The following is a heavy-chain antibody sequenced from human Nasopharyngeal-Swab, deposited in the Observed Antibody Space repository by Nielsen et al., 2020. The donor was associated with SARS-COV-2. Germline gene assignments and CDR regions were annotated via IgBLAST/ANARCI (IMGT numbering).Heavy chain of an antibody. J-gene: IGHJ4*02. CDR1: GFTFSSYA. Sequence: GESLKISCAASGFTFSSYAMSWVRQAPGKGLEWVSAISGSGGSTYYADSVKGRFTISRDNSKNTLYLQMNSLRAEDTAVYYCASSGLARRDLGYWGQGTLVTVSS. V-gene: IGHV3-23*01. CDR3: ASSGLARRDLGY. D-gene: IGHD3-16*01. CDR2: ISGSGGST.